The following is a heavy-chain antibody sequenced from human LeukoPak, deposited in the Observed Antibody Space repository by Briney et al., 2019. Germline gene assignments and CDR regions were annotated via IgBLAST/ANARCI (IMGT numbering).Heavy chain of an antibody. D-gene: IGHD1-26*01. CDR3: ARGGREDGGYYYGMDV. CDR1: RGSISSYY. V-gene: IGHV4-59*01. CDR2: IYYSGST. Sequence: SETLSLTCTVSRGSISSYYWSWIRQPPGKGLEWIGYIYYSGSTNYNPSLKSRVTISVDTSKNQFSLKLSSVTAADTAVYYCARGGREDGGYYYGMDVWGQGTTVTVSS. J-gene: IGHJ6*02.